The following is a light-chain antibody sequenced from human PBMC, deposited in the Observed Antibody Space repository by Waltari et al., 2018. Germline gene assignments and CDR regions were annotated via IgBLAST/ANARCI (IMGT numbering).Light chain of an antibody. CDR1: QSVSSC. CDR2: DAS. J-gene: IGKJ1*01. V-gene: IGKV3-11*01. Sequence: EIVLTQSPATLSLSPGERATLPCRASQSVSSCLAWYQQKPGQAPRLLIYDASTRATGIPARFSGSGSGTDFTLTISSLEPEDFAVYFCQQRSNWPWTFGQGTRVDVK. CDR3: QQRSNWPWT.